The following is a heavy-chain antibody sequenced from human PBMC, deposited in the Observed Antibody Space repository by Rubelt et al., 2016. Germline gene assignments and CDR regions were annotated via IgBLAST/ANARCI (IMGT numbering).Heavy chain of an antibody. V-gene: IGHV1-3*01. J-gene: IGHJ5*02. D-gene: IGHD2-2*01. CDR3: ARDLDCSSTSCYASSSSNWFDP. Sequence: MHWVRQAPGQRLEWMGWINAGNGNTKYSQKFQGRVTITRDTSASTAYMELSSLRSEDTAVYYCARDLDCSSTSCYASSSSNWFDPWGQGTLVTVSS. CDR2: INAGNGNT.